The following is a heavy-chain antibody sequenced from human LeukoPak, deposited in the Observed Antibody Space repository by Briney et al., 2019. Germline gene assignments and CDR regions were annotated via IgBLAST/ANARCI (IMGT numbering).Heavy chain of an antibody. CDR3: AKDPNYYDSSGSIDN. V-gene: IGHV3-23*01. Sequence: GGSLRLSCAASGFTFNNYAMNWVRQAPGRGLEWVSGISGACFSIWYADSVRGRFTISSDNSKNTLSLQMTSLRVEDTAVYHCAKDPNYYDSSGSIDNWGRGTLVTVSS. D-gene: IGHD3-22*01. J-gene: IGHJ4*02. CDR1: GFTFNNYA. CDR2: ISGACFSI.